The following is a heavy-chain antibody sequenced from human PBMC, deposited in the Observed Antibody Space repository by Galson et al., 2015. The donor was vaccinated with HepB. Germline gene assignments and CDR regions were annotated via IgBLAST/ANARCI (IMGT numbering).Heavy chain of an antibody. V-gene: IGHV3-23*01. CDR1: GFTFSSYA. J-gene: IGHJ6*02. CDR2: ISGGGGST. Sequence: SLRLSCAASGFTFSSYAMSWVRQAPGKGLEWVSAISGGGGSTYYADSVKGRFTISRDNSKNTLYLQMNSLRAEDTAVYYCAKLGVDFYYGMDVWGQGTTVTVSS. D-gene: IGHD3-3*01. CDR3: AKLGVDFYYGMDV.